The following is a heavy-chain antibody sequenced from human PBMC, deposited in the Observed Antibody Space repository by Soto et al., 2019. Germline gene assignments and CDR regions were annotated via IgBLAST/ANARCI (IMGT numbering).Heavy chain of an antibody. CDR1: EGTFYSYV. V-gene: IGHV1-69*06. Sequence: QVKLVQSRAEVKKPGSSVRVSCKASEGTFYSYVVSWVRQAHGQGLQWMGGIIPLFGTTNYAHQLEGRVTITADTSTTTAYMELSGLRPGDTAVYYCARGDTIFESSERYYHYGLDVWGQGTTVIVSS. D-gene: IGHD3-3*01. CDR2: IIPLFGTT. CDR3: ARGDTIFESSERYYHYGLDV. J-gene: IGHJ6*02.